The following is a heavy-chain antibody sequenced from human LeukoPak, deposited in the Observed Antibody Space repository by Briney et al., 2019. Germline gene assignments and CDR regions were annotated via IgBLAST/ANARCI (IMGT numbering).Heavy chain of an antibody. CDR1: GFTFSSYT. CDR2: ITTGGPNT. D-gene: IGHD3-10*01. CDR3: AKSGPAPGSTMRGFDY. Sequence: PGGSLRLSCTASGFTFSSYTMSWVRQAPGKGLKWVSTITTGGPNTYYADSVKGRFTVSRDDSKNTLYLQMNSLRAEDTAVYYCAKSGPAPGSTMRGFDYWGQGTLVTVSS. V-gene: IGHV3-23*01. J-gene: IGHJ4*02.